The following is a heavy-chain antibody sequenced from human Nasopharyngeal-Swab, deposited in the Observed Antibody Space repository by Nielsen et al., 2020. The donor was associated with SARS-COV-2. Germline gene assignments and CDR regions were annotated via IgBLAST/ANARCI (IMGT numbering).Heavy chain of an antibody. CDR2: IYYSGNT. V-gene: IGHV4-59*01. J-gene: IGHJ5*02. CDR3: ARGTITFGGVIVSNWFDP. CDR1: GDSISRYY. D-gene: IGHD3-16*02. Sequence: SETLSLTCTVSGDSISRYYWRWIRQPPGKGLEWIGYIYYSGNTNYNPSLKSRVTISVDTSKNQFSLKLSSVTAADTAVYYCARGTITFGGVIVSNWFDPWGQGTLVTVSS.